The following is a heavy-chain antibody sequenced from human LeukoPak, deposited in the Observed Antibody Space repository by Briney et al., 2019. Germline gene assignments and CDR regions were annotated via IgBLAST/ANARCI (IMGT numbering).Heavy chain of an antibody. CDR3: ASLLYYDSSGYYGRDY. CDR2: INHSGST. Sequence: PSETLSLTCAVYGGSFSGYYWSWIRQPPGKGLEWIGEINHSGSTNYNQSLKSRVTISVDTSKNQFSLKLSSVTAADTAVYYCASLLYYDSSGYYGRDYWGQGTLVTVSS. V-gene: IGHV4-34*01. J-gene: IGHJ4*02. D-gene: IGHD3-22*01. CDR1: GGSFSGYY.